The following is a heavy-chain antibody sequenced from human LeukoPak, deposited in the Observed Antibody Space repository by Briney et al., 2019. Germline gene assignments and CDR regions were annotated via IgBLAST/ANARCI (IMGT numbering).Heavy chain of an antibody. D-gene: IGHD4-23*01. V-gene: IGHV1-69*13. CDR3: AREANFGGNLNWFDP. Sequence: ASVKVSCKASGGTFRTNGCTWVRQAPGQGLEWMGGIIPMFDSRSFAQRFQGRVTLTSDESGSTVYMELRNLTSEDTAIYYCAREANFGGNLNWFDPWGQGTLVTVSS. CDR2: IIPMFDSR. CDR1: GGTFRTNG. J-gene: IGHJ5*02.